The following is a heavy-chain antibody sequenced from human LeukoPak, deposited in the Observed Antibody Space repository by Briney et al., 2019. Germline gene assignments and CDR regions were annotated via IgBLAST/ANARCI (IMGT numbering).Heavy chain of an antibody. CDR1: GFTVSSNY. CDR2: IYSGGST. D-gene: IGHD6-13*01. Sequence: GGSLKLPCAASGFTVSSNYMSWSRQAPGKGLEWVSVIYSGGSTYYADSVKGRFTISRDNSKNTLYLQMNSLRAEDTAVYYCARVDIAAAGPFDPWGQGTLVTVSS. J-gene: IGHJ5*02. V-gene: IGHV3-53*01. CDR3: ARVDIAAAGPFDP.